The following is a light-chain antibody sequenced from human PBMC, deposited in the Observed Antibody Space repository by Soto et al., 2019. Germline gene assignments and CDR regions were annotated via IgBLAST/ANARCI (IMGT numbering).Light chain of an antibody. CDR2: GNS. CDR1: SSNIGAGYD. CDR3: QSYDSSLSGSV. Sequence: SVLTQPPSVSGAPGQRVTISCTGSSSNIGAGYDVHWYQQLPGTAPKLLIYGNSNRPSGVPDRFSGSKSGTSASLAITGLQAEDEADHYCQSYDSSLSGSVFGGGTKVTVL. J-gene: IGLJ2*01. V-gene: IGLV1-40*01.